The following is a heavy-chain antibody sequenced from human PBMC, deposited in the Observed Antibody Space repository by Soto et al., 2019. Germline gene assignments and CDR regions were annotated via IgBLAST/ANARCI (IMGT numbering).Heavy chain of an antibody. CDR3: ARYLQGHRYGLSX. J-gene: IGHJ4*02. Sequence: DTLSLTFTVSGGSVSSVSYYWSWIRQPPGKGVEVVGYIYYSGSSNYNPSLSSGVTISVDASKNQFSLQLSSVTAEDTAVYYCARYLQGHRYGLSXRGQRTSVTGSX. D-gene: IGHD5-18*01. CDR2: IYYSGSS. CDR1: GGSVSSVSYY. V-gene: IGHV4-61*01.